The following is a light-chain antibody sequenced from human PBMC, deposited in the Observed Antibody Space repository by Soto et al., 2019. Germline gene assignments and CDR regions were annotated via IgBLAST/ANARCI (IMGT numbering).Light chain of an antibody. CDR2: AAS. CDR1: QVISNY. V-gene: IGKV1-9*01. Sequence: IQLTQSPSSLSASVGDRVTITCRASQVISNYLAWYQQKPEKVPKLLIYAASTLQSGVPSRFSSSGSGTEFTLTISSLQPEDFATYYCQQLNSYPLTFGGGTKVDIK. J-gene: IGKJ4*01. CDR3: QQLNSYPLT.